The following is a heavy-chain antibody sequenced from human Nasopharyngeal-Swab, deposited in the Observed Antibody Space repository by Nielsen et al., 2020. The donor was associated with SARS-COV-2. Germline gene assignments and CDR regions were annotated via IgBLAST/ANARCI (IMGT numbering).Heavy chain of an antibody. V-gene: IGHV4-4*02. Sequence: GSLRLSCAVSGGSIGSSNWWSWVRQPPGKGLEWIGEIYHSGSTNYNPSLKSRVTISVDKSKNQFSLKLSSVTAADTAVYYCARDAPLGGMDVWGQGTTVTVSS. J-gene: IGHJ6*02. CDR3: ARDAPLGGMDV. D-gene: IGHD3-16*01. CDR1: GGSIGSSNW. CDR2: IYHSGST.